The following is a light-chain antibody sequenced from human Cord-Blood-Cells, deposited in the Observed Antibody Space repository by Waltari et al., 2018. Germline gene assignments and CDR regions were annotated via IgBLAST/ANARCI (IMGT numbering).Light chain of an antibody. CDR1: SSDVGGYNY. CDR3: SSYTSSSTLV. J-gene: IGLJ2*01. Sequence: QPALPQPASVSGSPGQSITISCTGTSSDVGGYNYVSWYQQPPGKAPKLMIYDVSNRPSGVSNRFSGSKSGNTASLTISGLQAEDEADYYCSSYTSSSTLVFGGGTKLTVL. V-gene: IGLV2-14*01. CDR2: DVS.